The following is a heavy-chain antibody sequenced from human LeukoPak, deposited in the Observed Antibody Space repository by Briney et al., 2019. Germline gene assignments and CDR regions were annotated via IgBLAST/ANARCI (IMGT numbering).Heavy chain of an antibody. Sequence: SKTLPLTCTVSGGSISSYYWSWIRQPPGKGLEWIGYIYYSGSTNYNPSLKSRVTISVDSSKNQFSLDLSSVTAADTAIYYCARHRGGRFSESYCDYWGQGVLVTVSS. CDR3: ARHRGGRFSESYCDY. V-gene: IGHV4-59*08. CDR1: GGSISSYY. CDR2: IYYSGST. D-gene: IGHD1-26*01. J-gene: IGHJ4*02.